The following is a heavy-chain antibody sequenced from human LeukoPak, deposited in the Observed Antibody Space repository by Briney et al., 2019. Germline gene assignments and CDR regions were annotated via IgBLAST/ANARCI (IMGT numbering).Heavy chain of an antibody. D-gene: IGHD5-24*01. Sequence: SGGSLRLSCAASGFTFSIYGMTWVRQAPGKGLEWVSAISGTGGSTYYADSVQGRFTISRDNSKNTLYLQMNSLRAEDTAVYYCARSRDGYNLDYWGQGTLVTVSS. V-gene: IGHV3-23*01. CDR2: ISGTGGST. CDR3: ARSRDGYNLDY. CDR1: GFTFSIYG. J-gene: IGHJ4*02.